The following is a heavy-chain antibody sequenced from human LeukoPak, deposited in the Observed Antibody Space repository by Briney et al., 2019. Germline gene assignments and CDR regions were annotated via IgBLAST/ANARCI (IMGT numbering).Heavy chain of an antibody. CDR1: GFTFSSYA. Sequence: PGGSLRLSCAASGFTFSSYAMSWVRQAPGKGLEWVSAISGSGGSTYYADSVKGRFTISRDNSKNTLYLQMNSLRAEDTAVYYCASMSGDYYYGMDVWGQGTTVTVSS. D-gene: IGHD4-17*01. V-gene: IGHV3-23*01. CDR3: ASMSGDYYYGMDV. J-gene: IGHJ6*02. CDR2: ISGSGGST.